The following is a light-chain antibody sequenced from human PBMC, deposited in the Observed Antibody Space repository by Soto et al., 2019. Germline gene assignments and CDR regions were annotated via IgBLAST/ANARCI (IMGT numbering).Light chain of an antibody. CDR3: FAWDYSLTGRV. V-gene: IGLV1-47*01. CDR2: END. Sequence: QPVLTQPPSASGTPGQRVTISCSGTRSNVGVNSVSWSQQVPGTAPKLLVYENDQRPSGVPARFSASKSGTSASLAISGLRSEDQADYYCFAWDYSLTGRVFGGGTKLTVL. J-gene: IGLJ3*02. CDR1: RSNVGVNS.